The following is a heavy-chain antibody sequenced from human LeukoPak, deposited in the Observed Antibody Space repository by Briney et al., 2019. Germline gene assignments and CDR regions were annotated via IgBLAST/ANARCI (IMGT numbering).Heavy chain of an antibody. CDR3: ARALWSGYPIRHYYYYMDV. Sequence: SETLSLTCTVSGGSISSGSYYWSWIRQPAGKGLEWIGRIYTSGSTNYNPSLKSRVTISVDTSKNQFSLKLSSVTAADTAVYYCARALWSGYPIRHYYYYMDVWGKGTTVTVSS. V-gene: IGHV4-61*02. CDR2: IYTSGST. CDR1: GGSISSGSYY. J-gene: IGHJ6*03. D-gene: IGHD3-3*01.